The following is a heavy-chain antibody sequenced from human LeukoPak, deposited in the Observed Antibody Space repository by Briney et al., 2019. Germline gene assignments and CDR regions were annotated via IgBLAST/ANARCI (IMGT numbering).Heavy chain of an antibody. Sequence: PSETLSLTCAVSGYSISSGYYWGWIRQPPGKGLEWIGSIYHSGSTYYNPSLKSRVTISVDTSKDQFSLKLSSVTAADTAVYYCATLVPGVWGKGTTVTVSS. CDR2: IYHSGST. CDR3: ATLVPGV. CDR1: GYSISSGYY. D-gene: IGHD3-10*01. J-gene: IGHJ6*04. V-gene: IGHV4-38-2*01.